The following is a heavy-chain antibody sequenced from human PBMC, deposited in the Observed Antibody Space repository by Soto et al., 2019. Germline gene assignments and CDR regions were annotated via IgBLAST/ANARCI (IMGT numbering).Heavy chain of an antibody. J-gene: IGHJ5*02. CDR1: GYTFTTYA. CDR3: ARDSPTGPTIYCGGDCPIDP. D-gene: IGHD2-21*02. V-gene: IGHV1-3*04. Sequence: GASVKVSCKASGYTFTTYAMHWVRQAPGQRLEWMGWINTGNGKTKYSPKFQGRVTITRDTSATTAYMELSSLRSEDTAVYYCARDSPTGPTIYCGGDCPIDPWGQGNLVTLSS. CDR2: INTGNGKT.